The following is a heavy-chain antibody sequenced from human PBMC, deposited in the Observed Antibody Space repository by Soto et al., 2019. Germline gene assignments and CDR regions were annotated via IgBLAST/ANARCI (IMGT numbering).Heavy chain of an antibody. J-gene: IGHJ4*02. V-gene: IGHV4-59*04. CDR2: IYYRGSI. CDR1: GGSISGFY. CDR3: ARIAGTLADGPIDY. D-gene: IGHD6-13*01. Sequence: PSETLSPTCAVSGGSISGFYWSWIRQPPGKGLEWIGHIYYRGSIYHVASLKSRVTMSVDTSKNQFSLKLSSLTAVDTAVYYCARIAGTLADGPIDYWGQGTLVTVS.